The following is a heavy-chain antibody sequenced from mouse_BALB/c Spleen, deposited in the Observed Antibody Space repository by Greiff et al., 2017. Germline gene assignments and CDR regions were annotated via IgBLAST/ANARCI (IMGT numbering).Heavy chain of an antibody. Sequence: QVQLQQPGAELVMPGASVKMSCKASGYTFTDYWMHWVKQRPGQGLEWIGAIDTSDSYTSYNQKFKGKATLTVDESSSTAYMQLSSLTSEDSAVYYCARKSYYGNYGDAMDYWGQGTSVTVSS. CDR3: ARKSYYGNYGDAMDY. CDR1: GYTFTDYW. J-gene: IGHJ4*01. D-gene: IGHD2-10*01. V-gene: IGHV1-69*01. CDR2: IDTSDSYT.